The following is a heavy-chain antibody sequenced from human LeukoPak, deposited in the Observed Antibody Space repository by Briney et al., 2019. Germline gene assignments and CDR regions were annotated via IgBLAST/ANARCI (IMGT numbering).Heavy chain of an antibody. Sequence: PGGSLRLSCAASGFTFSSYAMPWVRQAPGKGLEWVAVISYDGNNKYYADSVKGRFTISRDNSKNTLYLQMNSLRAEDTAVYYCARDRVGYSGYDGIFDYWGQGTLVTVSS. J-gene: IGHJ4*02. D-gene: IGHD5-12*01. CDR1: GFTFSSYA. CDR2: ISYDGNNK. CDR3: ARDRVGYSGYDGIFDY. V-gene: IGHV3-30-3*01.